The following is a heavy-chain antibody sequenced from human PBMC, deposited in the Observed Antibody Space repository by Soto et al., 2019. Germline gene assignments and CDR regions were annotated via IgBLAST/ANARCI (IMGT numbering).Heavy chain of an antibody. D-gene: IGHD1-20*01. CDR3: ARGYNWHQNWFDP. Sequence: ASVKVSCKASGYTFTSYGISWVRQATGQGLEWMGWMNPNSGNTGYAQKFQGRVTMTRNTSISTAYMELSSLRSEDTAVYYCARGYNWHQNWFDPWGQGTLVTVSS. CDR2: MNPNSGNT. V-gene: IGHV1-8*02. CDR1: GYTFTSYG. J-gene: IGHJ5*02.